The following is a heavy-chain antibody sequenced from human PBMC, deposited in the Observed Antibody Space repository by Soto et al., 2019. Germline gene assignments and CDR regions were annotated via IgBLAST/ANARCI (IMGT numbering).Heavy chain of an antibody. D-gene: IGHD3-3*01. CDR2: INPNSGGT. J-gene: IGHJ6*02. Sequence: ASVKVSCKASGYTFTGYYMHWVRRAPGQGLEWMGWINPNSGGTNYAQKFQGWVTMTRDTSISTAYMELSRLRSDDTAVYYCARTGITIFGVARAGMDVWGQGTTVTVSS. V-gene: IGHV1-2*04. CDR1: GYTFTGYY. CDR3: ARTGITIFGVARAGMDV.